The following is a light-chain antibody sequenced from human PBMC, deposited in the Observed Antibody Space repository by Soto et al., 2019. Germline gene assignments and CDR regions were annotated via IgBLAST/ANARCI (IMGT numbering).Light chain of an antibody. Sequence: EIVLTQSPGTLSLSPGERATLSCRASQSVSSAYFAWYQQIPGQAPRLLIYGASSRAIGIPDRISGSGSRTDFPLTISVLEPDDFAVYYYQKSSSPFYTFGQGTKVEIK. J-gene: IGKJ2*01. CDR3: QKSSSPFYT. CDR2: GAS. CDR1: QSVSSAY. V-gene: IGKV3-20*01.